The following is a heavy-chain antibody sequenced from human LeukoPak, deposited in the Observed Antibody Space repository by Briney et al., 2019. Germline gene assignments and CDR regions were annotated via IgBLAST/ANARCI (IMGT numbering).Heavy chain of an antibody. D-gene: IGHD5-18*01. Sequence: PGGSPRLSCAASGFTFSSYAMSWVRQAPGKGLEWVSAISGSGGSTYYADSVKGRFTISRDNSKNTLYLQMNSLRAEDTAVYYCAKGVGGYSYGARRGEAFDIWGQGTMVTVSS. J-gene: IGHJ3*02. V-gene: IGHV3-23*01. CDR3: AKGVGGYSYGARRGEAFDI. CDR1: GFTFSSYA. CDR2: ISGSGGST.